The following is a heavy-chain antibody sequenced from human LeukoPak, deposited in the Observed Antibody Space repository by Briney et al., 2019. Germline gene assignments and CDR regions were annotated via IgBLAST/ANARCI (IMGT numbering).Heavy chain of an antibody. CDR3: ARGRAWFDH. V-gene: IGHV5-51*01. D-gene: IGHD1-26*01. Sequence: GESLKISCKTSGYNFPIYWIGWVRQMPGKGLEWMGIIYPADSDTRYSPSFQGQVTISADKSTSSAYLQWSNLKASDSAMYYCARGRAWFDHWGQGTQVTVSS. J-gene: IGHJ5*02. CDR1: GYNFPIYW. CDR2: IYPADSDT.